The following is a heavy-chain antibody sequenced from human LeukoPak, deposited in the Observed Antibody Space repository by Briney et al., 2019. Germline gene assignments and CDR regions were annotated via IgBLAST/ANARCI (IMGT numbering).Heavy chain of an antibody. CDR1: GFNFADTW. CDR2: IRRNTDTGTT. D-gene: IGHD7-27*01. V-gene: IGHV3-15*07. Sequence: GGSLRLSCAASGFNFADTWMNWVRQPPGKGLEWVGLIRRNTDTGTTDYAAPVKGRFTISRDDSKNTLYLQMNGLKTEDTAVYYCTTQQGSWALNYWGQGTLVTVSS. CDR3: TTQQGSWALNY. J-gene: IGHJ4*02.